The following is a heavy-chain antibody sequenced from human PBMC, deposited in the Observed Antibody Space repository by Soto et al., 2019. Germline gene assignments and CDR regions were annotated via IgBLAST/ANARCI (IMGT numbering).Heavy chain of an antibody. CDR2: IIHKLGSE. Sequence: QVQLVQSGAEVKEPWSSVKLSCTASGAGNLRNYRTTWVRRAPGQGLEWVGGIIHKLGSENYAQNFRGSATITADESTNTVYMEVRSLRPDDTAVYYFAGGGEGYNFGAVYWGRGTPVTVSS. J-gene: IGHJ4*02. CDR3: AGGGEGYNFGAVY. CDR1: GAGNLRNYR. D-gene: IGHD5-12*01. V-gene: IGHV1-69*01.